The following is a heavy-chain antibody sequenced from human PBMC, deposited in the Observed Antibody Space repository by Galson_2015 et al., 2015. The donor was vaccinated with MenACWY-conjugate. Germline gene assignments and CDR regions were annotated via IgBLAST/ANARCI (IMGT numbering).Heavy chain of an antibody. CDR3: ARERWVRGVFFDQ. CDR1: GFTFNNYW. J-gene: IGHJ4*02. V-gene: IGHV3-7*01. D-gene: IGHD3-10*01. Sequence: SLRLSCAASGFTFNNYWMTWVRQAPGKGLEWVANIKQDGSEKYLVDSVKGRFTISRDNAENSLFLQMNSLRAEDTAVYYCARERWVRGVFFDQWGQGTLVTVSS. CDR2: IKQDGSEK.